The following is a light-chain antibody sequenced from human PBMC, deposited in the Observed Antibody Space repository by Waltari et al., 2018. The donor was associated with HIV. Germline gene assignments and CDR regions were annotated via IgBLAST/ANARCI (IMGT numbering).Light chain of an antibody. CDR1: SSNIGSNY. V-gene: IGLV1-47*01. Sequence: QSVLTQPPSASGTPGQRVTISCSGSSSNIGSNYAYWYQQLPGTAPKLLIYRNNQRPSGVPDRFSGSKSATSASLAISGLRSEDEADYYCAAWDGSLSGFWVFGGGTKLAVL. CDR2: RNN. J-gene: IGLJ3*02. CDR3: AAWDGSLSGFWV.